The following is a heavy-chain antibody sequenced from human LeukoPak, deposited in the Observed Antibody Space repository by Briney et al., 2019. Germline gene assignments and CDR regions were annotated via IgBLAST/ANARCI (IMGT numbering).Heavy chain of an antibody. D-gene: IGHD3-22*01. CDR2: INPSGGST. V-gene: IGHV1-46*01. CDR1: GYTFTSYY. Sequence: ASVKVSCKASGYTFTSYYMHWVRQAPGQGLEWMGIINPSGGSTSYAQKFQGRVTMTRDTSTSTVYMELSSLRSEDTAVYYCARPMGAYYYDSSVVDAFDIWGQGTMVTVSS. CDR3: ARPMGAYYYDSSVVDAFDI. J-gene: IGHJ3*02.